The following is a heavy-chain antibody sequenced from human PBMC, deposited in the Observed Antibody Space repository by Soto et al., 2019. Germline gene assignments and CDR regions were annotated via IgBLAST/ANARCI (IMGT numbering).Heavy chain of an antibody. Sequence: EVQLVETGGGLIQPGGSLRLSCAASGFTVSSNYMSWVRQAPGKGLEWVSVIYSGGSTYYADSVKGRFTISRDNSKNTLYLQMNSLRAEDTAVYYCARVYYDFWSGYISPWGQGTLVTVSS. V-gene: IGHV3-53*02. CDR3: ARVYYDFWSGYISP. D-gene: IGHD3-3*01. CDR1: GFTVSSNY. J-gene: IGHJ5*02. CDR2: IYSGGST.